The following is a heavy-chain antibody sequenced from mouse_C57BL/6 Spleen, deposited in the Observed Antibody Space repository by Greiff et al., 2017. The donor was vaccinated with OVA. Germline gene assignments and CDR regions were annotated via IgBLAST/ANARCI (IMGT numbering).Heavy chain of an antibody. V-gene: IGHV1-69*01. CDR1: GYTFTSYW. Sequence: QVHVKQPGAELVMPGASVKLSCKASGYTFTSYWMHWVKQRPGQGLEWIGEIDPSDSYTNYNQKFKGKSTLTVDKSSSTAYMQLSSLTSEDSAVYYCARSPITTVVDHYAMDYWGQGTSVTVSS. J-gene: IGHJ4*01. D-gene: IGHD1-1*01. CDR3: ARSPITTVVDHYAMDY. CDR2: IDPSDSYT.